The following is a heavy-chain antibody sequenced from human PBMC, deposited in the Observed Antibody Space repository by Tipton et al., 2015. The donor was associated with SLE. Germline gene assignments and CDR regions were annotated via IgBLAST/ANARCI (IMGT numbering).Heavy chain of an antibody. CDR2: INHSGST. Sequence: TLSLTCAVYGGSFSGYYWSWIRQPPGKGLEWIGEINHSGSTNYNPSLKSRVTISVDTSKNQFSLKLSSVTAADTAVYYCAISPEAVAGDAASDIWGQGTMVTVSS. D-gene: IGHD6-19*01. CDR3: AISPEAVAGDAASDI. J-gene: IGHJ3*02. V-gene: IGHV4-34*01. CDR1: GGSFSGYY.